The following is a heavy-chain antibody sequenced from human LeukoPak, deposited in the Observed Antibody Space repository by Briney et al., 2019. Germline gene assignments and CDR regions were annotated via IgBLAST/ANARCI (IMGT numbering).Heavy chain of an antibody. V-gene: IGHV4-39*07. J-gene: IGHJ3*02. CDR2: INHSGST. Sequence: SETLSLTCTVSGDSISSSNYYWSWIRQPPGKGLEWIGEINHSGSTNYNPSLKSRVTISVDTSKNQFSLKLSSVTAADTAVYYCARGDNSSGYSNAFDIWGQGTMVTVSS. D-gene: IGHD3-22*01. CDR1: GDSISSSNYY. CDR3: ARGDNSSGYSNAFDI.